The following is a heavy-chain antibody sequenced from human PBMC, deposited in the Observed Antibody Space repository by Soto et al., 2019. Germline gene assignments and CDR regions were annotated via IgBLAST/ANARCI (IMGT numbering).Heavy chain of an antibody. V-gene: IGHV3-23*01. J-gene: IGHJ4*02. CDR2: MSGRTGDT. CDR3: GVQYDY. Sequence: GGSVRLSRDAAGLNFPKDPMIWVRQGPGKGLEWVAAMSGRTGDTAYADSVRGRFTLSRDSSTYTMFLQMNSLRAEDTAVYYCGVQYDYWGQGTLVTVSS. CDR1: GLNFPKDP.